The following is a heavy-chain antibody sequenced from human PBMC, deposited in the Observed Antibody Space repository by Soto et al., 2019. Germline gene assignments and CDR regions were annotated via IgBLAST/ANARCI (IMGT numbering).Heavy chain of an antibody. CDR3: SSGSYYSSY. Sequence: PGGSLRLSCTASGFSFSGSAMHWVRQASGKGPEWVGRIRSKSNKYATLYAASVKGRFTISRDDSQNTAYLQMESLKSEDTAVYYCSSGSYYSSYWGQGTLVTVSS. CDR1: GFSFSGSA. D-gene: IGHD1-26*01. CDR2: IRSKSNKYAT. V-gene: IGHV3-73*01. J-gene: IGHJ4*02.